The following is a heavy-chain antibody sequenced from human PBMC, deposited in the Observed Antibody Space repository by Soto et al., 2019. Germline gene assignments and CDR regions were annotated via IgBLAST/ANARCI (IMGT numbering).Heavy chain of an antibody. V-gene: IGHV3-48*03. CDR1: GYTFSNHE. Sequence: GGSLRLSCAASGYTFSNHEMNWIRQAPGKGLEWVAYISSGGKTTYYADSLKGRFTISRDNDKNSLSLEMNGLRDEGTAMYYCARVGDKFYGLDYWGQGTRVTVSS. CDR3: ARVGDKFYGLDY. CDR2: ISSGGKTT. D-gene: IGHD2-21*02. J-gene: IGHJ4*02.